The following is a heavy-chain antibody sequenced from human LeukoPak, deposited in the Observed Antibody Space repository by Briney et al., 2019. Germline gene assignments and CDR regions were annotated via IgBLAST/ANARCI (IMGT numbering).Heavy chain of an antibody. CDR1: GFTFSSYS. D-gene: IGHD3-10*01. Sequence: GGSLRLSCAASGFTFSSYSMNWVRQAPGKGLEWVSSISSSSSYIYYADSVKGRFTISRDNAKNSLYLQMNSLRAEGTAVYHCARDLVSGTMGYWGQGTLVTVSS. J-gene: IGHJ4*02. V-gene: IGHV3-21*01. CDR2: ISSSSSYI. CDR3: ARDLVSGTMGY.